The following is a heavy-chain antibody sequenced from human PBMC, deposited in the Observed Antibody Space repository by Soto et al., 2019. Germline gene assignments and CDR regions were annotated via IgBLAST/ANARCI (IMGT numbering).Heavy chain of an antibody. V-gene: IGHV1-2*04. Sequence: ASVKVSCKASGYTFTSYDINWVRQATGQGLEWMGWINPNSGGTNYAQKFQGWVTMTRDTSISTAYMELSRLRSDDTAVYYCARVNNWNYGPDAFDIWGQGTMVTVSS. CDR3: ARVNNWNYGPDAFDI. D-gene: IGHD1-7*01. J-gene: IGHJ3*02. CDR1: GYTFTSYD. CDR2: INPNSGGT.